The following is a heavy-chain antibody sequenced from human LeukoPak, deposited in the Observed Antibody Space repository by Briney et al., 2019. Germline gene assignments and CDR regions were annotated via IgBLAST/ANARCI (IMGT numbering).Heavy chain of an antibody. CDR3: ARADYDFWSGYSQPPVYFQN. CDR1: GFTSDEYS. CDR2: INWNGGST. J-gene: IGHJ1*01. Sequence: RGSLRLSCAASGFTSDEYSMSWVPHTPGEGLEWGSGINWNGGSTGYADSVKGRFTISRDNAKNSLYLQMNSLRAEDTALYYCARADYDFWSGYSQPPVYFQNGGQASLVTVSS. D-gene: IGHD3-3*01. V-gene: IGHV3-20*04.